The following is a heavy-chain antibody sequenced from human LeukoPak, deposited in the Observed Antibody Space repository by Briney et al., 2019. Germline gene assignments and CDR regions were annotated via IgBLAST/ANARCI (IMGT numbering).Heavy chain of an antibody. CDR1: GYTFTSYG. Sequence: ASVKVSCKASGYTFTSYGISWVRQAPGQGLEWMGWISAYNGNTNYAQKLQGRVTMTTDASTSTAYMELRSLRSDDTAVYYCARGRPGYGSGSYYNGYYYYYMDVWGKGTTVTISS. D-gene: IGHD3-10*01. V-gene: IGHV1-18*01. CDR3: ARGRPGYGSGSYYNGYYYYYMDV. J-gene: IGHJ6*03. CDR2: ISAYNGNT.